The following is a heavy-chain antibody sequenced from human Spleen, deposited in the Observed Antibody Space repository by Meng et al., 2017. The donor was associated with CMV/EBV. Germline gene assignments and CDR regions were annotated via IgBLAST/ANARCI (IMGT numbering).Heavy chain of an antibody. J-gene: IGHJ3*02. Sequence: GESLKISCAASGFIFTDYTMIWVRQAPGKGLEWVSSISGHSSDIYYADSMKGRLTISRDSAQNSLYLQMNSLRVEDTAVYYCARDLNDSSGYYRAFEIWGQGTVVTVSS. CDR1: GFIFTDYT. CDR3: ARDLNDSSGYYRAFEI. V-gene: IGHV3-21*04. D-gene: IGHD3-22*01. CDR2: ISGHSSDI.